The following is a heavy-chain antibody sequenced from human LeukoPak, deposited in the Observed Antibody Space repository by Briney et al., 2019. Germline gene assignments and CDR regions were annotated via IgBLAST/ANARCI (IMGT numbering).Heavy chain of an antibody. Sequence: PSETLSLTCSVSGGSISSCTYSWGWIRQPPGKGLEWIGSFSCSGSTYYNPSLKSRVTISVDTSKSQFSLYMDSVTAADTAVYYCARDWNRYAYWGQGTLVTVTS. CDR1: GGSISSCTYS. CDR3: ARDWNRYAY. CDR2: FSCSGST. V-gene: IGHV4-39*07. D-gene: IGHD1-1*01. J-gene: IGHJ4*02.